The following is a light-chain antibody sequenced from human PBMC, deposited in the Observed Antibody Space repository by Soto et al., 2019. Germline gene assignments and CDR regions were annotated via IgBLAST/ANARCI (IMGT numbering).Light chain of an antibody. V-gene: IGKV4-1*01. CDR3: QQYCSSPWT. J-gene: IGKJ1*01. Sequence: DIVMTQSPDSLAVSLGERATINCKSSQRVLYSSSNKNYLAWYQQKPGQPPKLLIYWASTRESGVPDRFSGSGSGTDVTLTINSLQAEDVAVYYCQQYCSSPWTFGQGTKVEIK. CDR1: QRVLYSSSNKNY. CDR2: WAS.